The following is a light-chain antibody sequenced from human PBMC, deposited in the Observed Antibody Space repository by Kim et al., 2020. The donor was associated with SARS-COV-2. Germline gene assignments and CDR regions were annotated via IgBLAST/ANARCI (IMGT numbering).Light chain of an antibody. CDR1: QRVTTY. CDR2: DAS. V-gene: IGKV3-11*01. Sequence: SLSPEPRATPSCRASQRVTTYLAWYQQKRGQAPRLLIYDASERATGIPARFSGSGSGTDFTLTISSLEPEDFAVYYCQQRSDWWTFGQGTKVDIK. CDR3: QQRSDWWT. J-gene: IGKJ1*01.